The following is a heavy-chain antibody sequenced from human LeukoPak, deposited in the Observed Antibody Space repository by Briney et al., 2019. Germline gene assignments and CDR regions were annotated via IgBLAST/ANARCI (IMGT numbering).Heavy chain of an antibody. J-gene: IGHJ4*02. CDR1: GFAFISCS. V-gene: IGHV3-21*01. Sequence: GSLVLSCVASGFAFISCSMNWVRQAPGRGREGVSFISFSSNQIKYPDSVKGRFTISRDNAKNSLYLQMNSLRAEDTAVYYCAKSPAGTTTSTFDSWGQGILVTVSS. D-gene: IGHD6-13*01. CDR2: ISFSSNQI. CDR3: AKSPAGTTTSTFDS.